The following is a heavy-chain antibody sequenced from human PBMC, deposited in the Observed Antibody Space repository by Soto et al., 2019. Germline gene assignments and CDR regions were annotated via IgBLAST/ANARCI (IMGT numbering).Heavy chain of an antibody. V-gene: IGHV4-61*01. CDR3: AREWLGWLGHYFDL. D-gene: IGHD3-3*01. CDR2: FYYSGRA. CDR1: GGSVSSGSFY. J-gene: IGHJ2*01. Sequence: QVHLQESGPGLVKPSETLSLTCTVSGGSVSSGSFYWSWIRQSPGKGLEWIANFYYSGRANYNSSLHSRFTMSVDTSNNQFSLKLSSLTAADTAVYYCAREWLGWLGHYFDLWGRGHLVTVSS.